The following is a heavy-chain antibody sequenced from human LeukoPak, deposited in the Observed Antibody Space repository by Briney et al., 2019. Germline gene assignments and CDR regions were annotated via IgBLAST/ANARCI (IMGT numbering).Heavy chain of an antibody. V-gene: IGHV4-34*01. D-gene: IGHD1-26*01. Sequence: PSETLSLTCAVYGGSFSGYYWSWIRQPPGKGLEWIGEINHSGSTNYNPSLKSRVTISVDTSKNQFSLKLSSVTAADTAVYYCARAVLRGIVGATGFDPWGQGTLVTVSS. J-gene: IGHJ5*02. CDR3: ARAVLRGIVGATGFDP. CDR1: GGSFSGYY. CDR2: INHSGST.